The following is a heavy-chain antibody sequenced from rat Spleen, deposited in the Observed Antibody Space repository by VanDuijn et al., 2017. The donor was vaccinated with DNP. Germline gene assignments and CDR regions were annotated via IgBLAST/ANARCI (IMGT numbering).Heavy chain of an antibody. V-gene: IGHV5S23*01. Sequence: EVQLVESGGGLVQPGRSLKLSCAASGFTFSNYYMAWVRQAPTRGLEWVASITNSGGTTYYRDSVKGRFTISRDNARSTVYLQMDSLRSDDTAAYYCTRQGDNFDFSYGGQGVMVTVSS. D-gene: IGHD1-10*01. CDR2: ITNSGGTT. J-gene: IGHJ2*01. CDR3: TRQGDNFDFSY. CDR1: GFTFSNYY.